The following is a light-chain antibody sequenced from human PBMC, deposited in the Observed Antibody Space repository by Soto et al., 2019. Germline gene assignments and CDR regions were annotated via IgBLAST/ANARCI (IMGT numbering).Light chain of an antibody. V-gene: IGKV1-5*03. CDR3: QQHISYPVT. J-gene: IGKJ5*01. Sequence: DIQMTQSPSTLPASIGDRVIITCRASQSVDSWLAWYQHKPGQAPKLLIYKASRLASGVPSRFSGGGSGTEFTITINSLQPDDFATYYGQQHISYPVTFGQGTRLEIK. CDR1: QSVDSW. CDR2: KAS.